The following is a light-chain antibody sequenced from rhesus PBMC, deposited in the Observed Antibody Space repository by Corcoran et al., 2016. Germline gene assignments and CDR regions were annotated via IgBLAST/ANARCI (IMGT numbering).Light chain of an antibody. J-gene: IGKJ2*01. CDR3: LQYSGSPYG. CDR2: KAS. CDR1: QRINNW. V-gene: IGKV1-22*01. Sequence: DIQRTQSPSPPSATVRDTGTTTTRASQRINNWLAWHQQQPGKAPKLLIYKASTLQGGVTSRFSGSGSGTAFTLTISGLPPEDFATYYCLQYSGSPYGFGQGTKVEIK.